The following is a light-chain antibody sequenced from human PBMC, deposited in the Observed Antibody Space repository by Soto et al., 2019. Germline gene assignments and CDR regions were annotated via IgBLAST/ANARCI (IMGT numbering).Light chain of an antibody. J-gene: IGKJ1*01. CDR2: DAS. V-gene: IGKV1-5*01. CDR3: LQYNGYYRT. Sequence: DIQMTQSPSTLSASVGDKVTITCRASQTISCWLAWYQQRPGKAPNLLIFDASTLESGVPSRFSGSGSGTTFTLTISSLQSDDFATYYCLQYNGYYRTFGQGTKVDIK. CDR1: QTISCW.